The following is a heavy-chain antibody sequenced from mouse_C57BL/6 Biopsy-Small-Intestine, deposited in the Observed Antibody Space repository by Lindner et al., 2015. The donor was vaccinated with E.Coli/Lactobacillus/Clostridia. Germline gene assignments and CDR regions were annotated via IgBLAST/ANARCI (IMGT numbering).Heavy chain of an antibody. CDR3: ARLATFCTRSTCYDVAWFDT. CDR2: VIPVFDTT. D-gene: IGHD5-1*01. V-gene: IGHV1-54*02. Sequence: VKVSCKASGDTFSKFSIHWVRQAPGQGLEWVGGVIPVFDTTNHAQNFQGRVTITADESSNTAYMELSGLTFDDTAVYYCARLATFCTRSTCYDVAWFDTWGQGTLVTVSA. J-gene: IGHJ3*01. CDR1: GDTFSKFS.